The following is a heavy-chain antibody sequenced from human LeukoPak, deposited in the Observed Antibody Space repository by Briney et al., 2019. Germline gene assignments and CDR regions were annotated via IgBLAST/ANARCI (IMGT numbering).Heavy chain of an antibody. V-gene: IGHV3-48*02. D-gene: IGHD3-22*01. J-gene: IGHJ4*02. CDR2: ISSSSSTI. CDR1: GFTFSSYS. Sequence: QPRGSPRLSCAASGFTFSSYSMNWVRQAPGKGLEWVSYISSSSSTIYYADSVKGRFTISRDNAKNSLYLQMNSLRDEDTAVYYCARGNYYDSSGHKTGRGQGTLVTVSS. CDR3: ARGNYYDSSGHKTG.